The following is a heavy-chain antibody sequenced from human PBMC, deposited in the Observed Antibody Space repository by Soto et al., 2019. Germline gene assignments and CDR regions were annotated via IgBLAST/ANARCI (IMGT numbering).Heavy chain of an antibody. D-gene: IGHD4-17*01. Sequence: ASVKVSCKASGYTLTGYYMHWVRQAPGQGLEWMGRINPNSGGTNYAQKYQGWVNMTRDTSISTAYMELSRLRSDVTAVYYCARGDYGGLFLYFDYWGQGTLVTVSS. CDR1: GYTLTGYY. CDR3: ARGDYGGLFLYFDY. CDR2: INPNSGGT. J-gene: IGHJ4*02. V-gene: IGHV1-2*04.